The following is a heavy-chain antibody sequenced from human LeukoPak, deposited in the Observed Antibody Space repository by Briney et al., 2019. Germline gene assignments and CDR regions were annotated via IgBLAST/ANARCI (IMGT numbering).Heavy chain of an antibody. CDR3: AKDLAGEDYYGSGSYYNSRVYYYYYGMDV. CDR2: ISGSGGST. CDR1: GFTFSSYA. J-gene: IGHJ6*02. V-gene: IGHV3-23*01. D-gene: IGHD3-10*01. Sequence: PGGSLRLSCAASGFTFSSYAMSWDRQAPGKGPEWVSAISGSGGSTYYADSVKGRFTISRDNSKNTLYLQMNSLRAEDTAVYYCAKDLAGEDYYGSGSYYNSRVYYYYYGMDVWGQGTTVTVSS.